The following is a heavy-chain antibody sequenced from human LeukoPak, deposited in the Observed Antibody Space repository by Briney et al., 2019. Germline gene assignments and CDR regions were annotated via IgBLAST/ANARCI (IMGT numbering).Heavy chain of an antibody. J-gene: IGHJ3*02. CDR1: GGSISSSTSSYY. D-gene: IGHD6-13*01. Sequence: KPSETLSLTCSVSGGSISSSTSSYYCGWIRQPPGKGLEWIGGTYHSVTTYYNPSLKSRVTISVDTSKNQFSLKLSSVTAADTAVYYCARRSSSSWSAFDIWGQGTMVTVSS. CDR3: ARRSSSSWSAFDI. CDR2: TYHSVTT. V-gene: IGHV4-39*01.